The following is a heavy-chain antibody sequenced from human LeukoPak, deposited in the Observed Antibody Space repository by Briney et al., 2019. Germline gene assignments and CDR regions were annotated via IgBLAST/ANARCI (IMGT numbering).Heavy chain of an antibody. Sequence: GASVKVSCKASGYTFTSYGISWVRQAPGQGLEWMGWISAYNGNTNYAQKLQGRVTMTTDTSTSTAYMELRSLRSDDTAVYYRARKYCSSTSCYLDYWGQGTLVTVSS. V-gene: IGHV1-18*01. CDR3: ARKYCSSTSCYLDY. J-gene: IGHJ4*02. CDR1: GYTFTSYG. D-gene: IGHD2-2*01. CDR2: ISAYNGNT.